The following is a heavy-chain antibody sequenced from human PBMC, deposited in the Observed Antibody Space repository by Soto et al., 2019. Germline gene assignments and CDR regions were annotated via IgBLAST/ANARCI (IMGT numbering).Heavy chain of an antibody. D-gene: IGHD3-16*01. Sequence: GGSLRLSCAASGFTFSSYAMSWVRQAPGKGLEWVSAISGSGGSTYYADSVKGRFTISRDNSKNTLYLQMNSLRAEDTAVYYCANPQGDMITFGGVLWGQGTLVTVSS. CDR3: ANPQGDMITFGGVL. CDR1: GFTFSSYA. CDR2: ISGSGGST. J-gene: IGHJ4*02. V-gene: IGHV3-23*01.